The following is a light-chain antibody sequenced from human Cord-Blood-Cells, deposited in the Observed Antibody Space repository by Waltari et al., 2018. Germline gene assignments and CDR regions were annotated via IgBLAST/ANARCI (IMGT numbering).Light chain of an antibody. CDR1: STDVGGYTH. CDR2: DLS. J-gene: IGLJ2*01. Sequence: QSPLTQPASLSGPPGQSTPTSCTVTSTDVGGYTHVSWDQQHPGKAPNLMISDLSNRPSGVSNRFAGSKSGNTASLTISGLQAEDEADYYCSSYTSSSTVVFGGGTKLTVL. CDR3: SSYTSSSTVV. V-gene: IGLV2-14*01.